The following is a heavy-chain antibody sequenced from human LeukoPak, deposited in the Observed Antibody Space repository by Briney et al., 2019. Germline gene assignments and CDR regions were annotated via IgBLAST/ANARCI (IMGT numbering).Heavy chain of an antibody. D-gene: IGHD1-26*01. CDR1: GYTFTSYD. Sequence: GASVKVSCKASGYTFTSYDINWVRQATGQGLEWMGWMNPNSGNTGYAQKLQGRVTMTTDTSTSTAYMELRSLRSDDTAVYYCACTVGADIPDAFDIWGQGTMVTVSS. CDR3: ACTVGADIPDAFDI. J-gene: IGHJ3*02. CDR2: MNPNSGNT. V-gene: IGHV1-8*02.